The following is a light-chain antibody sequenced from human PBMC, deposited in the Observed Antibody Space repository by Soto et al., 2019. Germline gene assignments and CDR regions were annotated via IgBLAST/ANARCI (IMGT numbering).Light chain of an antibody. J-gene: IGLJ2*01. Sequence: QAVVPQEPSLPVSPGGTVTLTCGSTTGAVTSGHYPYWFQQKPGQAPRTLIYVTVNRESWTPARFSGSLLGGKAALTLSGAQPEDEAEYYCMLSYNAAGVLGGGTKLTVL. CDR2: VTV. V-gene: IGLV7-46*01. CDR3: MLSYNAAGV. CDR1: TGAVTSGHY.